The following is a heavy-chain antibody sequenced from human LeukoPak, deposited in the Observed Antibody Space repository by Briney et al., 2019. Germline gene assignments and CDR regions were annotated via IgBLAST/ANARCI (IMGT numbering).Heavy chain of an antibody. J-gene: IGHJ6*03. CDR3: ARDGYYDFWSGYYLLVPYYYYMDV. D-gene: IGHD3-3*01. Sequence: SETLSLTCTVSGDSISGNYWNWIRQPPGKGLEWIGYISYSGSTNYNPSLKSRVTMSVDTSKNQFSLRLTSVTAADTAMYYCARDGYYDFWSGYYLLVPYYYYMDVWGKGTTVTVSS. CDR1: GDSISGNY. V-gene: IGHV4-59*01. CDR2: ISYSGST.